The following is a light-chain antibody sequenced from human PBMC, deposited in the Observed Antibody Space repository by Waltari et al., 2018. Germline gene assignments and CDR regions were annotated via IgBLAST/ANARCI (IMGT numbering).Light chain of an antibody. CDR3: GTWDSSLSGAV. Sequence: QSVLTQPPSVSAAPGQRVTIPCSGGSSNIGNNYVSWYRQFQGTAPKLLIYDNSERPSGIPGRFSGSKSGTSATLDITGLQAGDEADYYCGTWDSSLSGAVFGGGTHLTVL. CDR1: SSNIGNNY. CDR2: DNS. J-gene: IGLJ7*01. V-gene: IGLV1-51*01.